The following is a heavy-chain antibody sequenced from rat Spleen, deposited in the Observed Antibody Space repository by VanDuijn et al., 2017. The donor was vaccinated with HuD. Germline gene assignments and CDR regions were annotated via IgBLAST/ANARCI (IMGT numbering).Heavy chain of an antibody. D-gene: IGHD1-12*02. Sequence: EVQLVESGGGLVQPGRSLKVSCVASGFTFSDYYMAWVRQAPTKGLEWVAIISYDGSSTYYRDSVKGRFTISRDNAKSTLYLQMNSLRSEDTATYYCARPMVFDYWGQGVMVTVSS. V-gene: IGHV5-29*01. CDR3: ARPMVFDY. CDR2: ISYDGSST. CDR1: GFTFSDYY. J-gene: IGHJ2*01.